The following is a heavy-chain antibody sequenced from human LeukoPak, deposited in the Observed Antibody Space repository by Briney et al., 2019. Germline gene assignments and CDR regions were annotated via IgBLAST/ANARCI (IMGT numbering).Heavy chain of an antibody. J-gene: IGHJ3*02. Sequence: PSETLSLTCTVSGYSISSGYYWGRIRQPPGKGLEWIGSIYHSGSTYYNPSLKSRVTISVDTSKNQFSLKLSSVTAADTAVYYCATTNSVRGAFDIWGQGTMVTVSS. V-gene: IGHV4-38-2*02. D-gene: IGHD3-10*01. CDR1: GYSISSGYY. CDR2: IYHSGST. CDR3: ATTNSVRGAFDI.